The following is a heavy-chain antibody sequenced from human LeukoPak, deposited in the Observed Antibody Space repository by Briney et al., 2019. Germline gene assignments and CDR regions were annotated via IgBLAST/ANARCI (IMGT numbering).Heavy chain of an antibody. CDR1: GGSFSGYY. CDR2: INHSGST. J-gene: IGHJ4*02. CDR3: ARGPTAVRDY. V-gene: IGHV4-34*01. Sequence: SETLSLTCAVYGGSFSGYYWSWIRQPPGKGLEWIGEINHSGSTNYNPSLKSRVTTSVDTSKNQFSLKLSSVTAADTAVYYCARGPTAVRDYWGQGTLVTVSS. D-gene: IGHD6-19*01.